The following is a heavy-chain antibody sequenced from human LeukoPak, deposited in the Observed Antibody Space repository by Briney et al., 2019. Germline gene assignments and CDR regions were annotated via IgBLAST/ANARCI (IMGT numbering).Heavy chain of an antibody. CDR3: AREGPLYGSGSYYLDY. CDR1: GGSISSGGYY. CDR2: IYHSGST. J-gene: IGHJ4*02. D-gene: IGHD3-10*01. Sequence: PSETLSLTCTVSGGSISSGGYYWSWIRQPPGKGLEWIGYIYHSGSTYYNPSLKSRVTISVDRSKNQFSLKLSSVTAADTAVYYCAREGPLYGSGSYYLDYWGQGTLVTVSS. V-gene: IGHV4-30-2*01.